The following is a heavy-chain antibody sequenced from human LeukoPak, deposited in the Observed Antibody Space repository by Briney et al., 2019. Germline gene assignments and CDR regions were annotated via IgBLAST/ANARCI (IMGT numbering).Heavy chain of an antibody. D-gene: IGHD3-3*01. Sequence: PGGSLRLSCAASGFTFSSYWMSWVRQAPGKGLEWVANIKQDGSEKYYVDSVKGRFTISRDNAKNSPYLQMNSLRAEDTAVYYCARVEASYYYYYMDVWGKGTTVTISS. V-gene: IGHV3-7*01. CDR3: ARVEASYYYYYMDV. CDR1: GFTFSSYW. J-gene: IGHJ6*03. CDR2: IKQDGSEK.